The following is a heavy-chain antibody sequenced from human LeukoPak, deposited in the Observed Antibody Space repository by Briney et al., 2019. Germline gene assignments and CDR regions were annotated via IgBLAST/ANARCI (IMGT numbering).Heavy chain of an antibody. J-gene: IGHJ4*02. V-gene: IGHV1-69*05. CDR1: GGTFSSYA. D-gene: IGHD2-21*01. CDR2: IIPIFGTA. CDR3: ARDLISTGPSDY. Sequence: SVEVSCKASGGTFSSYAISWVRQAPGKGLEWMGRIIPIFGTANYAQKFQGRVTITTDESTSTAYMELSSLRSEDTAVYYCARDLISTGPSDYWGQGTLVTVSS.